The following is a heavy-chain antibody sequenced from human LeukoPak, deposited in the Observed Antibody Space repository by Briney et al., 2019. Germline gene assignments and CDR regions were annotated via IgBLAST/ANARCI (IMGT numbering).Heavy chain of an antibody. D-gene: IGHD6-19*01. Sequence: SETLSLTCTVSGGSISSTNYYWGWIRQPPGKGLEWIGVIYYSGSTYYNPSLRGRVTLYVDTSKNQFSLKLSSVTAADTAVYYCARESRGIAVAGDLDYWGQGTLVTVSS. V-gene: IGHV4-39*02. J-gene: IGHJ4*02. CDR3: ARESRGIAVAGDLDY. CDR2: IYYSGST. CDR1: GGSISSTNYY.